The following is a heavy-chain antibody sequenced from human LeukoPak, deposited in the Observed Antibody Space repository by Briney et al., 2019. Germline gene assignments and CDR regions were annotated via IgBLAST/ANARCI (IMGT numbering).Heavy chain of an antibody. CDR3: AKVGELGATSDYLGY. V-gene: IGHV3-23*01. CDR2: ISGSGDAT. J-gene: IGHJ4*02. CDR1: GFTFNNYG. D-gene: IGHD1-26*01. Sequence: GGSLRLSCAASGFTFNNYGMSWVRQAPGKGLEWVSAISGSGDATYYADAVKGRLSISRDNSRNTLFLQLNSLRAEDTAVYYCAKVGELGATSDYLGYWGQGTLVTVSS.